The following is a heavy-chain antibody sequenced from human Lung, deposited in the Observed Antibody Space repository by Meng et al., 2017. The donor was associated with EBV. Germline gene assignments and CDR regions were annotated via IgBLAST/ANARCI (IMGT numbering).Heavy chain of an antibody. V-gene: IGHV3-73*02. J-gene: IGHJ4*02. D-gene: IGHD4/OR15-4a*01. CDR2: IDKRDKKRNKYAT. CDR3: WGDLDYGAY. Sequence: VHLVESGGGLVQPGGSLKISCEASGCIFSDSPMRWVRQAAGKGLEWLGRIDKRDKKRNKYATVYAASVKGRFSISRDDSKNTAYLQMDSLRTEDTAVYYCWGDLDYGAYWGQGTLVTVSS. CDR1: GCIFSDSP.